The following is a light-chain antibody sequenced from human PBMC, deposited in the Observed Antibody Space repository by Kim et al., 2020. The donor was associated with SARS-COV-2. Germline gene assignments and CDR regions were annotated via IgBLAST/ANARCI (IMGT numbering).Light chain of an antibody. CDR3: SAWDSSLSGYV. CDR2: RNN. Sequence: QTATLTCTGNGNNVGNEGAAWLQQHQGHPPKLLSYRNNNRPSGISERFSASRSGDTASLTITGLQPEDEADYYCSAWDSSLSGYVFGAGTKVTVL. CDR1: GNNVGNEG. J-gene: IGLJ1*01. V-gene: IGLV10-54*01.